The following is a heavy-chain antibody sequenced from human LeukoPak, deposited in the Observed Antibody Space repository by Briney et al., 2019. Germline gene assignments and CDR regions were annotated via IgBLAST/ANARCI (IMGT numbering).Heavy chain of an antibody. CDR2: ISYDGSNK. Sequence: GGSLRLSCAVAGFTVSNDWIHWVRQAPSKWLGWGAVISYDGSNKYYADSVKGRFTISRDISKNKLYLQMNSLRAEDTAVYYCARDPMTYYYDSSGYNFFDYWGQGTLVTVSS. CDR3: ARDPMTYYYDSSGYNFFDY. CDR1: GFTVSNDW. V-gene: IGHV3-30*03. D-gene: IGHD3-22*01. J-gene: IGHJ4*02.